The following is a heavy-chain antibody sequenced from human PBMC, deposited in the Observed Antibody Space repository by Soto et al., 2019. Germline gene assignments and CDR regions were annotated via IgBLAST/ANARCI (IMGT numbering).Heavy chain of an antibody. CDR3: AKVWGYYYDSSGSDY. CDR1: GFTFSSYG. J-gene: IGHJ4*02. Sequence: GGSLRLSCAASGFTFSSYGMHWVRQAPGKGLEWEAVISYDGSNKYYADSVKGRFTISRDNSKNTLYLQMNSLRAEDTAVYYCAKVWGYYYDSSGSDYWGQGTLVTVSS. CDR2: ISYDGSNK. V-gene: IGHV3-30*18. D-gene: IGHD3-22*01.